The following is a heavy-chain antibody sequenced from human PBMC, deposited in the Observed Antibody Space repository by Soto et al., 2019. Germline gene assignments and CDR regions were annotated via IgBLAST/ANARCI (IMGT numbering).Heavy chain of an antibody. J-gene: IGHJ4*02. D-gene: IGHD5-18*01. CDR2: IIPIFGTA. V-gene: IGHV1-69*13. CDR1: GGTFSSYA. CDR3: ARDVGYSYGSRALFYY. Sequence: SVKVSCKASGGTFSSYAISWVRQAPGQGLEWMGGIIPIFGTANYAQKFQGRVTITADESTSTAYMELSSLRSEDTAVYYCARDVGYSYGSRALFYYWGQGTLVTFSS.